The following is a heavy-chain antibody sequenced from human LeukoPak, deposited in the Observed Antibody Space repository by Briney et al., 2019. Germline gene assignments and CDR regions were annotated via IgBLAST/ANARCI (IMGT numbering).Heavy chain of an antibody. CDR1: GGTFSSYA. CDR2: IIPIFGTA. J-gene: IGHJ5*02. V-gene: IGHV1-69*06. Sequence: VASVKVSCKASGGTFSSYAISWVRQAPGQGLEWMGGIIPIFGTANYAQKFQGRVTITADKSTSTAYMELSSLRSEDTAVYYCARESPIYNWNPHPWFDPWGQGTLVTVSS. D-gene: IGHD1-20*01. CDR3: ARESPIYNWNPHPWFDP.